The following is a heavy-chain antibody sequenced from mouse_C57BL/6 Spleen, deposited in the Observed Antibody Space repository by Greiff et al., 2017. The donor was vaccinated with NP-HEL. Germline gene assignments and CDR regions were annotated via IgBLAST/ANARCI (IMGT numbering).Heavy chain of an antibody. CDR2: ISDGGSYT. J-gene: IGHJ2*01. CDR3: ARAGYYGSSYERNFDY. D-gene: IGHD1-1*01. CDR1: GFTFSSYA. V-gene: IGHV5-4*01. Sequence: EVHLVESGGGLVKPGGSLKLSCAASGFTFSSYAMSWVRQTPEKRLEWVATISDGGSYTYYPDNVKGRFTISRDNAKNNLYLQMSHLKSEDTAMYYCARAGYYGSSYERNFDYWGQGTTLTVSS.